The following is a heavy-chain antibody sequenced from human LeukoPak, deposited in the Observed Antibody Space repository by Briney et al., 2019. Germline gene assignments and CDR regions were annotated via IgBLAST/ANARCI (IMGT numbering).Heavy chain of an antibody. J-gene: IGHJ5*02. D-gene: IGHD6-13*01. CDR3: ARGARGNRAGYSSSWYRNWFDP. Sequence: KPSETLSLTCAVYGGSFSGYYWSWIRQPPGKGLEWIGEINHSGSANYNPSLKSRVTISVDTSKSQFSLKLSSVTAADTAVYYCARGARGNRAGYSSSWYRNWFDPWGQGTLVTVSS. V-gene: IGHV4-34*01. CDR2: INHSGSA. CDR1: GGSFSGYY.